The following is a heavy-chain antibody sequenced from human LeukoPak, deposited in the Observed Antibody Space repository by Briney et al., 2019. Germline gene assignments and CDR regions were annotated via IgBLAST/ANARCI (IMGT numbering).Heavy chain of an antibody. CDR3: ARDLIADYYDSNPMFDP. Sequence: GGSLRLSCAASGFTFSTYWMSWVRQAPGKGLEWVANIKQDGSEKYYVDSVKGRFTISRDNAKNSLYLQMNSLRAEDTAVYYCARDLIADYYDSNPMFDPWGQGTLVTVSS. CDR2: IKQDGSEK. V-gene: IGHV3-7*01. J-gene: IGHJ5*02. CDR1: GFTFSTYW. D-gene: IGHD3-22*01.